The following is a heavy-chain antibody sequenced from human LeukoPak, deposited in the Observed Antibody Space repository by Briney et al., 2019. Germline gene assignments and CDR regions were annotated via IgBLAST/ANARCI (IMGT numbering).Heavy chain of an antibody. J-gene: IGHJ4*02. Sequence: PSETLSLTCTVSGGSISSYYWSWIRQPPGKGLEWIGYFYYSGSTNYNPSLKSRVTISVDTSKNQFSLKLSSVTAADTAVYYCARGGITGVLDYWGQGTLVTVSS. D-gene: IGHD7-27*01. CDR2: FYYSGST. CDR1: GGSISSYY. V-gene: IGHV4-59*01. CDR3: ARGGITGVLDY.